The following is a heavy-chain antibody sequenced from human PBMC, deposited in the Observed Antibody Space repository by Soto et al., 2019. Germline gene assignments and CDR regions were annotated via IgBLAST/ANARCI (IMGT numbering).Heavy chain of an antibody. J-gene: IGHJ4*02. CDR1: GDTFNFYS. CDR2: VNPIVSMS. D-gene: IGHD3-10*01. Sequence: QVQLVQSGAEVKRPGSSVKVSCKASGDTFNFYSINWVRQAPGLGLEWMGRVNPIVSMSNYAQKFQGRVTKTGDQSQSNFYKELSSLKSWDTGIHYCASSYGSGYRAFDYWGQGALVTVSS. V-gene: IGHV1-69*02. CDR3: ASSYGSGYRAFDY.